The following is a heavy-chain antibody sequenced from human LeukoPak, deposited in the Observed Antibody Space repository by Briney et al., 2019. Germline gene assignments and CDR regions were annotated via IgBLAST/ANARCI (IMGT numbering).Heavy chain of an antibody. CDR2: IYSGGST. Sequence: GGSLRLSCAASGFTVSSNYMSWVRQAPGKGLEWVSVIYSGGSTYYADSVKGRFPISRDNSKNTLYLQMNSLRAEDTAVYYCARGDSLFGELYDWGQGTLVTVSS. J-gene: IGHJ4*02. CDR3: ARGDSLFGELYD. V-gene: IGHV3-53*01. D-gene: IGHD3-10*01. CDR1: GFTVSSNY.